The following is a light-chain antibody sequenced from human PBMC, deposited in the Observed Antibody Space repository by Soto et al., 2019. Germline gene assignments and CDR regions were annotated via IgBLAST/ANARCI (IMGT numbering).Light chain of an antibody. CDR2: GAS. CDR3: QQYASSPT. Sequence: EIVLTQSPGTLSLSPGERATLSCRASQSVTNSYVAWYQQQLGQAPRLLIYGASIRATGIPDRFSGSGSGTDFTLTINGLEPEDSAVFYCQQYASSPTFGQGTKVDI. V-gene: IGKV3-20*01. J-gene: IGKJ1*01. CDR1: QSVTNSY.